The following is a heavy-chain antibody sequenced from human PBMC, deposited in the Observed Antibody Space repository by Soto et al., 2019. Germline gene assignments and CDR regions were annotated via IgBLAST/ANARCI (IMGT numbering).Heavy chain of an antibody. CDR2: ISSSSSYI. V-gene: IGHV3-21*01. J-gene: IGHJ4*02. Sequence: EVQLVESGGGLVKPGGSLRLSCAASGFTFSSYSMNWVRQAPGKGLEWVSSISSSSSYIYYADSVKGRFTISRDNAKNSLYLQMNSPRAEDTAVYYCAMEPQRTPQDPFDYWGQGTLVTVSS. CDR1: GFTFSSYS. CDR3: AMEPQRTPQDPFDY. D-gene: IGHD1-1*01.